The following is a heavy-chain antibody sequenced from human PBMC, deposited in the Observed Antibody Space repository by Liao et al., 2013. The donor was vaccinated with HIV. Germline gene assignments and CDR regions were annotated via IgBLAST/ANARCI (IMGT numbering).Heavy chain of an antibody. CDR3: ARVIALDCSSTSCSGNWFDP. Sequence: QLQLQESGPGLVKPSETLSLTCTVSGGSISSSSYYWGWIRQPPGKGLEWIGSIYYSGSTNYNPSLKSRVTISVDTSKNQFSLKLSSVTAADTAVYYCARVIALDCSSTSCSGNWFDPGAREPWSPSPQ. CDR1: GGSISSSSYY. J-gene: IGHJ5*02. V-gene: IGHV4-39*07. D-gene: IGHD2-2*01. CDR2: IYYSGST.